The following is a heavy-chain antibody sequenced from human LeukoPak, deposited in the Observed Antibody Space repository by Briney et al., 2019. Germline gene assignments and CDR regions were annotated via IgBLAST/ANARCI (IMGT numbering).Heavy chain of an antibody. CDR3: ARDPGIAAAGIWDNYYGMDV. Sequence: GGSLRLSCAASGFTVSSNYMSWVRQAPGKGLEWVSVIYSGGSTYYADSVKGRFTISRDNSKNTLYLQMNSLRAEDTAVYYCARDPGIAAAGIWDNYYGMDVWGQGTTVTVSS. J-gene: IGHJ6*02. D-gene: IGHD6-13*01. CDR1: GFTVSSNY. V-gene: IGHV3-53*01. CDR2: IYSGGST.